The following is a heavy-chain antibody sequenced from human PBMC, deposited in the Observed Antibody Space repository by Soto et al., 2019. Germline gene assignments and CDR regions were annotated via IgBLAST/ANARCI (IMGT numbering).Heavy chain of an antibody. V-gene: IGHV3-53*01. CDR3: AREDTAMALGGMDV. Sequence: GGSLRLSCAASGFTVSSNYMSWVRQAPGKGLEWVSVIYSGGSTYYADSVKGRFTISRDNPKNTLYLQMNSLRAEDTAVYYCAREDTAMALGGMDVWGQGTTVTVSS. CDR1: GFTVSSNY. J-gene: IGHJ6*02. D-gene: IGHD5-18*01. CDR2: IYSGGST.